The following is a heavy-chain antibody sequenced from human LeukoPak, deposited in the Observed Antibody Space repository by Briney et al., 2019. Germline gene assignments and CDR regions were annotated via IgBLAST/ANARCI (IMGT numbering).Heavy chain of an antibody. CDR2: IRQDGSDK. CDR1: GFTFRNYW. CDR3: ARGGGGFNY. V-gene: IGHV3-7*04. D-gene: IGHD3-10*01. Sequence: PGGSLRLSCAASGFTFRNYWTTWVRQAPGKGLEWVANIRQDGSDKYYVDSVRGRFTISRDNAKNSLYLQMDTLSAEDTAVYYCARGGGGFNYGGRGTRVTVSS. J-gene: IGHJ4*02.